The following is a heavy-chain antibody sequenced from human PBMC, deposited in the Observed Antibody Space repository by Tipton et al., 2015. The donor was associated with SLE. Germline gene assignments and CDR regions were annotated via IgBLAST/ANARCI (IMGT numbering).Heavy chain of an antibody. CDR3: ASSGGSWVGMDV. J-gene: IGHJ6*02. D-gene: IGHD2-15*01. CDR2: INHSGST. CDR1: GGSFSGYY. Sequence: TLSLTCAVYGGSFSGYYWSWIRQPPGKGLEWIGEINHSGSTNYNPSLKSRVTISVDTSKNQFSLKLSSVTAADTAVYYCASSGGSWVGMDVWGQGTTVTVSS. V-gene: IGHV4-34*01.